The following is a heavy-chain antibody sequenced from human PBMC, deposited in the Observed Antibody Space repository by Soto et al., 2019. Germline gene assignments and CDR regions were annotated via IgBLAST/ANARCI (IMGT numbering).Heavy chain of an antibody. Sequence: ASVKVSCKASGYTFSYYGISWVRQAPGQGLEWMGWISPHNSNTQYTQKHQGRVTMTTVTSTSTAYMKMRSLRSDDTAVSYCATHLGYGLPCLRYVVTVWAQGTLVTVSS. CDR1: GYTFSYYG. V-gene: IGHV1-18*01. J-gene: IGHJ3*01. CDR2: ISPHNSNT. CDR3: ATHLGYGLPCLRYVVTV. D-gene: IGHD2-8*01.